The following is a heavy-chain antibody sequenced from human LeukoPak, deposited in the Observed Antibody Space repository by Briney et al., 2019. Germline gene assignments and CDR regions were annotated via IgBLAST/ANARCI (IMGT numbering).Heavy chain of an antibody. V-gene: IGHV1-24*01. D-gene: IGHD6-13*01. CDR2: IDREDGEA. J-gene: IGHJ5*02. CDR1: GYSLIELS. Sequence: ASAKVSCKVSGYSLIELSMHWVRQGPGKGLEWMGGIDREDGEAINAQKFEGRVAMTEDTSTDTAFLELSSLTSEDTAVYYCATLDLPPATAAVAAWGRGTLVTVSS. CDR3: ATLDLPPATAAVAA.